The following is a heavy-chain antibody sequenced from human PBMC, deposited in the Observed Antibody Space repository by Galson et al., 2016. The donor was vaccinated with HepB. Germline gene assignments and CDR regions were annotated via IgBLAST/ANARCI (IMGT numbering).Heavy chain of an antibody. D-gene: IGHD5-24*01. J-gene: IGHJ5*02. CDR3: DGDYLARWFEA. V-gene: IGHV2-26*01. CDR2: IFSSDEK. CDR1: GFSLSNGRMG. Sequence: PALVKPTQTLTLTCTVSGFSLSNGRMGVSWIRQPPGKALEWLAQIFSSDEKSYSTSLKSTLTISKDTSKSQVVLTLTDMDPVDTAPTGGDGDYLARWFEAWGQGTLVTVSS.